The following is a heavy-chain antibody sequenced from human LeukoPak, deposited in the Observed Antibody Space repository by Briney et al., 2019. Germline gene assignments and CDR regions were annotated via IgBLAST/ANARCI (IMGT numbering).Heavy chain of an antibody. CDR1: GDSVSSNSAA. V-gene: IGHV6-1*01. J-gene: IGHJ3*01. D-gene: IGHD1-14*01. CDR2: TYYRSKWYN. Sequence: SQTLSLTCAVSGDSVSSNSAAWNWIRQSPSRGLEWLGRTYYRSKWYNDYAVSVKSRITINPDTSKNQFSLQLNSVSPEDTAVYYCVRDDGIGLDAFDVWSPGTMVTVSS. CDR3: VRDDGIGLDAFDV.